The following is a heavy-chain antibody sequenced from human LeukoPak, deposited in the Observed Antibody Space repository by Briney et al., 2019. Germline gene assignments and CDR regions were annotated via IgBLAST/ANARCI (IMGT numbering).Heavy chain of an antibody. D-gene: IGHD3-22*01. CDR1: GGSISSSSYY. J-gene: IGHJ4*02. V-gene: IGHV4-39*07. CDR3: ARGSVSSGYYSAH. CDR2: IYHSGIT. Sequence: SETLSLTCTVSGGSISSSSYYWGWIRQPPGKGREWVGEIYHSGITNYSPSLKSRVPISIDKSNNPFSPKLTSVTAADTAVYYCARGSVSSGYYSAHWGQGTLVTVSS.